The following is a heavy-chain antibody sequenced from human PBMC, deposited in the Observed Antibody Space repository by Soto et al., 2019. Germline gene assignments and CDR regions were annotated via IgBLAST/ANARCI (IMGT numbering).Heavy chain of an antibody. D-gene: IGHD2-2*01. CDR3: ARDEGCSSTSCYYYGMDV. J-gene: IGHJ6*02. CDR1: GYTFTGYY. V-gene: IGHV1-2*02. Sequence: ASVKVSCKASGYTFTGYYMHWVRQAPGQGLEWMGWINPNSGGTNYAQKFQGRVTMTRDTSISTAYMELSRLRSDDTAVYYCARDEGCSSTSCYYYGMDVWGQGTTVTVSS. CDR2: INPNSGGT.